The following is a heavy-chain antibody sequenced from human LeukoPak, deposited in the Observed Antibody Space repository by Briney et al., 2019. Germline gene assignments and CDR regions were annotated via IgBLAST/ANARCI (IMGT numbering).Heavy chain of an antibody. CDR1: GGSISSGSYY. V-gene: IGHV4-61*02. CDR2: IYTSGST. CDR3: ARDLYYYDSSGSQH. D-gene: IGHD3-22*01. Sequence: SETLSLTCTVSGGSISSGSYYWSWIRQPAGKGLEWIGRIYTSGSTNYNPSLKSRVTISVDTSKNQFSLKLSSVTAADTAVYYCARDLYYYDSSGSQHWGQGTLVTVSS. J-gene: IGHJ1*01.